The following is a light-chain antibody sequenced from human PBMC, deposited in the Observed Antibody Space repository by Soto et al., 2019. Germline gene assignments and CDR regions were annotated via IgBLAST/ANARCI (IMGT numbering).Light chain of an antibody. V-gene: IGKV1-39*01. J-gene: IGKJ3*01. CDR3: QQSYTIPLT. CDR1: QTINNY. Sequence: DIQMTQSPSSLSASVGDKITITCRASQTINNYLNWYQQKPGKAPNLLIYATSSLHSGVPSRFSGSGSGTDFTLTISSLQPEDFATYYCQQSYTIPLTFGPGTKVDIK. CDR2: ATS.